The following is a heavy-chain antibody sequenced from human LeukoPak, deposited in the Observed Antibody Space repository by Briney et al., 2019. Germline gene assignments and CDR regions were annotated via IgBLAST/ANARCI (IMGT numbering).Heavy chain of an antibody. D-gene: IGHD1-26*01. CDR2: ISTSGTYI. Sequence: GGSLRLSCAASGFTFSGYSLNWVRQAPGKGLEWVSSISTSGTYIYYADSVRGRFTISRDDAKNSLYLQMNSLRAEDSAVYYCARDSRGGRNYYGMDVWGQGTTVTVSS. V-gene: IGHV3-21*01. J-gene: IGHJ6*02. CDR3: ARDSRGGRNYYGMDV. CDR1: GFTFSGYS.